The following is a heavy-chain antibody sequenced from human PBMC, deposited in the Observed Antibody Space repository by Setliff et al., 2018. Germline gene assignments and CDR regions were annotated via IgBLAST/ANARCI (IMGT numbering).Heavy chain of an antibody. V-gene: IGHV4-59*11. D-gene: IGHD3-22*01. CDR1: GGSITGHY. CDR3: ARGRYFESSSYYFPFDY. Sequence: PSETLSLTCSVSGGSITGHYWSWIRQTPGKGLEWIGYSHYTGSPNCKNPSLASRATISIDSSKNQMSLRMTSVTAADTAVYYCARGRYFESSSYYFPFDYWGLGTLVTVSS. CDR2: SHYTGSP. J-gene: IGHJ4*02.